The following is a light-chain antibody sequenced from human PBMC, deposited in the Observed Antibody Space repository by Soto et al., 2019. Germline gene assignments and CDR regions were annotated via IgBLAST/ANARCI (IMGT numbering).Light chain of an antibody. CDR2: DVS. CDR1: SSDIGGYNY. Sequence: QSALTQPRSVSGSPGQSVTISCTGTSSDIGGYNYVSWYQHHPGKAPELMIYDVSKRPSGVPDRFSGSKSDNTASLTISGLQAEDEAGYYCCSYAGSYTLVFGGGTQLTVL. V-gene: IGLV2-11*01. CDR3: CSYAGSYTLV. J-gene: IGLJ2*01.